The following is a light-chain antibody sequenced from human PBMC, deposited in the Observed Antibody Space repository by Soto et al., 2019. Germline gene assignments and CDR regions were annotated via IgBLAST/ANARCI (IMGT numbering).Light chain of an antibody. Sequence: DIQLTQSPSFVSASVGDRVTITCRASQGISNNLVWYQHNPGKPPKLLIYGASTLHSGVPSRFSGSGSGTEFNLTLSSLQPEDFEASYCQQLNNYTRALTFGGGTKVEIK. J-gene: IGKJ4*01. V-gene: IGKV1-9*01. CDR3: QQLNNYTRALT. CDR2: GAS. CDR1: QGISNN.